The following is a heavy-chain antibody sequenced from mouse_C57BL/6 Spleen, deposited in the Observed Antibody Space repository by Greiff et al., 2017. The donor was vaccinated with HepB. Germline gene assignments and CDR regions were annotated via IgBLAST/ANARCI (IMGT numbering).Heavy chain of an antibody. CDR3: AGEGLLAWFAY. CDR1: GYTFTGYW. J-gene: IGHJ3*01. CDR2: ILPGSGST. Sequence: QVQLQQSGAELMKPGASVKLSCKATGYTFTGYWIEWVKQRPGHGLEWIGEILPGSGSTNYNEKFKGKATFTADKSSNTAYMQLSSLTTEDSAIYYCAGEGLLAWFAYWGQGTLVTVSA. V-gene: IGHV1-9*01. D-gene: IGHD2-3*01.